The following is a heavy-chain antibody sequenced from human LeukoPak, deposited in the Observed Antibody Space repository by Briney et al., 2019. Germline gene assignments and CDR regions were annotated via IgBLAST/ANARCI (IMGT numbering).Heavy chain of an antibody. D-gene: IGHD6-13*01. CDR2: ISGSGANT. Sequence: GGSLRLSCAASGFTFSSYAMNWVRQAPGKGLEWVSAISGSGANTYYADSVKGRFTISRDNSKNTLYLQMNSLRVEDTAVYYCARDPKKMYSSSDYWGQGTLVTVSS. V-gene: IGHV3-23*01. J-gene: IGHJ4*02. CDR3: ARDPKKMYSSSDY. CDR1: GFTFSSYA.